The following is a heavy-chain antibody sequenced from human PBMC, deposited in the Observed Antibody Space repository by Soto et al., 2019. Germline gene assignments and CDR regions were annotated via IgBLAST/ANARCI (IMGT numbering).Heavy chain of an antibody. D-gene: IGHD2-2*02. CDR3: AKGSNEFYTENWFDP. V-gene: IGHV3-23*01. CDR1: GFTFSSYA. CDR2: ISGSGGST. Sequence: EVQLLESGGGLVQPGGSLRLSCAASGFTFSSYAMSWVRQAPGKGLEWVAAISGSGGSTYYADSVKGRFTISRDNSKNTQHLQMNGLRAGDTAVYYCAKGSNEFYTENWFDPWGQGTLVTVSS. J-gene: IGHJ5*02.